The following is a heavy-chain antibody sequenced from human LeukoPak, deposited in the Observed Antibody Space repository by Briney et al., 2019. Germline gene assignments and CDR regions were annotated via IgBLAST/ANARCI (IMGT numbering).Heavy chain of an antibody. CDR1: GYTFTSYA. CDR3: ARDSSMGWFGELRAFDY. V-gene: IGHV1-69*04. CDR2: IILILGIA. D-gene: IGHD3-10*01. J-gene: IGHJ4*02. Sequence: SVKVPCKASGYTFTSYALIWVRQAPGQGLEWMGRIILILGIANYAQKFQGRVTINGDKSTSTAYMELSSLRSEDTALYYCARDSSMGWFGELRAFDYWGQGTLVTVSS.